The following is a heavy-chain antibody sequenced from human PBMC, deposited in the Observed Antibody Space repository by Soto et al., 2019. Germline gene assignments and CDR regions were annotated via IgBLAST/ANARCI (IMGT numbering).Heavy chain of an antibody. Sequence: GGSLRLSCAASGFTFSSYAMSWVRQAPGKGLEWVSAISGSGGSTYYADSVKGRFTISRDNSKNTLYLQMNNLRAEDTAVYYCASYVYYYYDSSSPGNYWGQGTLVTVSS. D-gene: IGHD3-22*01. CDR2: ISGSGGST. J-gene: IGHJ4*02. CDR3: ASYVYYYYDSSSPGNY. CDR1: GFTFSSYA. V-gene: IGHV3-23*01.